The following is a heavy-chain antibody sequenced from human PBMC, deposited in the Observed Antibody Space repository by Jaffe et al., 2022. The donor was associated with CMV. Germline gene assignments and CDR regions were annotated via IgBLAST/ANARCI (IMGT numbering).Heavy chain of an antibody. CDR1: GYTFTDYY. V-gene: IGHV1-2*02. J-gene: IGHJ4*02. Sequence: QVQLVQSGAEVKKPGASVKVSCKTSGYTFTDYYIHWVRHAPGQGLEWMGWINPNNGVPNSAHKFQGRVTMTGDTSISTAYMELSSLRSDDTAVYYCARRLHAYGGNQFDYWGQGTLVTVSS. D-gene: IGHD4-17*01. CDR3: ARRLHAYGGNQFDY. CDR2: INPNNGVP.